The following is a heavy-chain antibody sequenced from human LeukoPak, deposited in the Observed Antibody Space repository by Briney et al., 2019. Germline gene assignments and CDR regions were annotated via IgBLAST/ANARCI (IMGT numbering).Heavy chain of an antibody. CDR3: ARVQRVKFPLKYYFDY. Sequence: GASVKVSRKAFGYPLPSYVITWVRPATGQGLGGVGWMNPNSGNAVYAQKFQGRVTMTRSTSLSTAYMELSSLRSEDTAVYYCARVQRVKFPLKYYFDYWGQGTLVTVSS. CDR1: GYPLPSYV. CDR2: MNPNSGNA. D-gene: IGHD3-10*01. J-gene: IGHJ4*02. V-gene: IGHV1-8*01.